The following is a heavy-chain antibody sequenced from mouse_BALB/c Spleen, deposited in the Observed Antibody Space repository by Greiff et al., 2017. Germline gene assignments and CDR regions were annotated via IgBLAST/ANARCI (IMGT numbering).Heavy chain of an antibody. CDR1: GFTFSSYG. CDR3: ARGEDYGKGAMDY. D-gene: IGHD2-1*01. J-gene: IGHJ4*01. CDR2: ISSGGSYT. V-gene: IGHV5-6*01. Sequence: EVMLVESGGDLVKPGGSLKLSCAASGFTFSSYGMSWVRQTPDKRLEWVATISSGGSYTYYPDSVKGRFTISRDNAKNTLYLQMSSLKSEDTAMYYCARGEDYGKGAMDYWGQGTSVTVSS.